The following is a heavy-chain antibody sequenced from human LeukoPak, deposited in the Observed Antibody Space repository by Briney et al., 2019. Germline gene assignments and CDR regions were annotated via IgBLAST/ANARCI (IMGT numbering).Heavy chain of an antibody. CDR2: ISSSSSYI. V-gene: IGHV3-21*01. D-gene: IGHD3-16*01. Sequence: GGSLRLSCAASGFTFSSYSMDWVRQAPGKGLEWVSSISSSSSYIYYADSVKGRFTISRDNAKNSLYLQMNSLRAEDTAVYYCARAQAGGFDPWGQGTLVTVSS. CDR3: ARAQAGGFDP. J-gene: IGHJ5*02. CDR1: GFTFSSYS.